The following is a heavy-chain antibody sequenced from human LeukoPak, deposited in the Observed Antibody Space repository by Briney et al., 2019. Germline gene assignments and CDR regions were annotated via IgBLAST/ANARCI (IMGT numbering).Heavy chain of an antibody. D-gene: IGHD2-2*01. J-gene: IGHJ4*02. CDR1: GFTVGSNY. V-gene: IGHV3-21*01. Sequence: PGGSLRLSCAASGFTVGSNYMSWVRQAPGKGLEWVSSISSSSSYIYYADSVKGRFTISRDNAKNSLYLQMNSLRAEDTAVYYCARDYCSSTSCYASLDYWGQGTLVTVSS. CDR2: ISSSSSYI. CDR3: ARDYCSSTSCYASLDY.